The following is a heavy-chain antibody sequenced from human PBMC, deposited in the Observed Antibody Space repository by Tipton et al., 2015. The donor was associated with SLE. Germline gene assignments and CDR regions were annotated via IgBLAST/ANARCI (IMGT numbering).Heavy chain of an antibody. CDR1: GFTFSSYA. CDR2: ISYDGSNK. D-gene: IGHD2/OR15-2a*01. J-gene: IGHJ3*02. V-gene: IGHV3-30-3*01. Sequence: SLRLSCAASGFTFSSYAMHWVRQAPGKGLEWVAVISYDGSNKYYADSVKGRLTISRDNSKNTLYLQMNSLRAEDTAVYYCARALSIGQDAFDIWGQGTMVTVSS. CDR3: ARALSIGQDAFDI.